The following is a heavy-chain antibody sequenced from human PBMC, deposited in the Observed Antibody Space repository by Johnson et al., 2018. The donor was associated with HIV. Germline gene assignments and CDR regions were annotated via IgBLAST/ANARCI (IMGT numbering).Heavy chain of an antibody. CDR1: GFSFEDYG. CDR3: AKEAITMEVDI. Sequence: VQLVESGGGVVRPGGSLRLSCAASGFSFEDYGMSWVRQAPGKGLEWVSGINWNGASTGYPDSVKGRFTISRDNSKNTLYLQMDSLRAEDTAVYYCAKEAITMEVDIWGQGTTVTVSS. CDR2: INWNGAST. V-gene: IGHV3-20*04. J-gene: IGHJ3*02. D-gene: IGHD3-10*01.